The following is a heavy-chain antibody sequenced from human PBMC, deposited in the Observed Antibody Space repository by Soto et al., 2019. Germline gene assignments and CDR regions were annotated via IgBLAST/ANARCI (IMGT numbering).Heavy chain of an antibody. V-gene: IGHV4-31*03. CDR2: IYYSGST. CDR3: ASGPIAARSFDY. CDR1: GGSISSGGYY. Sequence: SETLSLTCTVSGGSISSGGYYWSWIRQHPGKGLEWIGYIYYSGSTYYNPSLKSRVTISVDTSKNQFSLKLSSVTAADTAVYYCASGPIAARSFDYWGQGTLVTVSS. D-gene: IGHD6-6*01. J-gene: IGHJ4*02.